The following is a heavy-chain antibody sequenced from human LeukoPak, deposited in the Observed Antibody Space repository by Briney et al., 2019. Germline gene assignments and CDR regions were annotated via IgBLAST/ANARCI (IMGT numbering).Heavy chain of an antibody. CDR3: ARETSLAGFASGLGFNY. CDR1: GASISSWY. CDR2: IYGSGNT. V-gene: IGHV4-59*01. J-gene: IGHJ4*02. Sequence: SETLSLTCTVSGASISSWYWSWIRQPPGKGLEWIGYIYGSGNTNYNPSLKSRVTMSIDTSKNQFSLKLTSVTAADTVTYYCARETSLAGFASGLGFNYWGQGILVTVSS. D-gene: IGHD6-19*01.